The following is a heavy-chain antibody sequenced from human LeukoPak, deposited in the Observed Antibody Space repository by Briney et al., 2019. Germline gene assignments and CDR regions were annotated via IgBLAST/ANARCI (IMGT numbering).Heavy chain of an antibody. Sequence: GGSLRLSWAASGFTFSNHGMNWVRQAPGKGLGWVSYISSSGSTIYYADSVKGRFTISRDNAKNSLYLQMNSLRAEDTAVYYCAELGITMIGGVWGKGTTVTISS. CDR3: AELGITMIGGV. CDR2: ISSSGSTI. J-gene: IGHJ6*04. CDR1: GFTFSNHG. V-gene: IGHV3-48*04. D-gene: IGHD3-10*02.